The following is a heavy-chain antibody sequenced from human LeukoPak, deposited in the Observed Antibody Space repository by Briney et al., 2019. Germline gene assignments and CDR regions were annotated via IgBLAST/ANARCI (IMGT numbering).Heavy chain of an antibody. CDR1: GYSISSGYY. CDR2: IYHSGST. J-gene: IGHJ4*02. V-gene: IGHV4-38-2*01. D-gene: IGHD3-22*01. CDR3: ARGPRGIFPYYYDSSGYYWYY. Sequence: SETLSLTCAVSGYSISSGYYWGWIRQPPGKGLEWIGSIYHSGSTYYNPSLKSRVTISVDTSKNQFSLKLSSVTAADTAVYYCARGPRGIFPYYYDSSGYYWYYWGQGTLVTVSS.